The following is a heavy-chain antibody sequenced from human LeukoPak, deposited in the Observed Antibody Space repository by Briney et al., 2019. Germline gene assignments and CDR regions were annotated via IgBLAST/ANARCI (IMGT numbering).Heavy chain of an antibody. CDR1: GGSISSGGYS. CDR2: IYHSGST. Sequence: SSETLSLTCAVSGGSISSGGYSWSWLRQPPGKGLEWIGYIYHSGSTYYNPSLKSRVTISVDRSKNQFSLKLSSVTAADTAVYYCAIGINYYDSSGYSLDYWGQGTLVTVSS. J-gene: IGHJ4*02. D-gene: IGHD3-22*01. V-gene: IGHV4-30-2*01. CDR3: AIGINYYDSSGYSLDY.